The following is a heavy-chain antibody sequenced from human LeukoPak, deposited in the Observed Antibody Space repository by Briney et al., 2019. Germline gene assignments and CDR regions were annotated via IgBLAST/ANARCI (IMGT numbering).Heavy chain of an antibody. Sequence: PGGSLRLSCAASGFTFSSYGMHWVRQAPGKGLEWVAFIRYDGSNKYYADSVKGRFTISRDNSKNTLYLQMNSLRAEDTAVYYCAKDPTHYYDNSGYTYYFDYWGQGTLVTVSS. J-gene: IGHJ4*02. V-gene: IGHV3-30*02. D-gene: IGHD3-22*01. CDR1: GFTFSSYG. CDR3: AKDPTHYYDNSGYTYYFDY. CDR2: IRYDGSNK.